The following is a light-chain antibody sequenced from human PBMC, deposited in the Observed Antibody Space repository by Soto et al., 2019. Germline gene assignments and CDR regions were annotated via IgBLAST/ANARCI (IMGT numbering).Light chain of an antibody. J-gene: IGLJ1*01. CDR1: SSDVGGYNF. V-gene: IGLV2-14*01. CDR3: SSYTSSSTNV. CDR2: EVT. Sequence: QSALTQPASVSGSPGQSITISCTGTSSDVGGYNFVSWYQQDPGKAPKLMIFEVTNRPSGVSNRFSGSKSGNTASPTISGLQAEDEADYYCSSYTSSSTNVFGTGTKLTVL.